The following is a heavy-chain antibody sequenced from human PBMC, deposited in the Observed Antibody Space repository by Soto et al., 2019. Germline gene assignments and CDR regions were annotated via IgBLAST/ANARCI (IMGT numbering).Heavy chain of an antibody. J-gene: IGHJ5*02. CDR2: ISAYNGNT. CDR1: GYTFTSYG. Sequence: GASVKVSCKASGYTFTSYGISWVRQAPGQRLEWMGWISAYNGNTNYAQKLQGRVTMTTDTSTSTAYMELRSLRSDDTAVYYCAIGQYCSGGSCSGWFDPWGQGTLVTVSS. V-gene: IGHV1-18*01. CDR3: AIGQYCSGGSCSGWFDP. D-gene: IGHD2-15*01.